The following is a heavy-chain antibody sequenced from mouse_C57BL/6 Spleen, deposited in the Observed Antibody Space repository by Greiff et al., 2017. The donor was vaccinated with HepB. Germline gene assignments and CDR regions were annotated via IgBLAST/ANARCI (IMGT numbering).Heavy chain of an antibody. CDR3: ARTYSFYAMDY. Sequence: QVQLQQSGPELVKPGASVKISCKASGYAFSSSWMNWVKQRPGKGLEWIGRIYPGDGDTNYNGKFKGKATLTADKSSSTAYMQLSSLTSEDSAVYFCARTYSFYAMDYWGQGTSVTVSS. D-gene: IGHD2-12*01. CDR2: IYPGDGDT. V-gene: IGHV1-82*01. J-gene: IGHJ4*01. CDR1: GYAFSSSW.